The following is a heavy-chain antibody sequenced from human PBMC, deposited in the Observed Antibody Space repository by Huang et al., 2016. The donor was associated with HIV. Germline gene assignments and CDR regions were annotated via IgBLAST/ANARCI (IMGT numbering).Heavy chain of an antibody. Sequence: VQLVQSGAEVKKPGESLKISCKGSGYSFSSYWIAWVRQMPGKGLEWRGVILPVDADTTYRPSFEGQVTISADKSIGTAYLQWSSLKASDTAMYYCARRFSSSSGYFDYWGQGSLVTVSS. D-gene: IGHD6-6*01. CDR2: ILPVDADT. V-gene: IGHV5-51*01. CDR1: GYSFSSYW. CDR3: ARRFSSSSGYFDY. J-gene: IGHJ4*02.